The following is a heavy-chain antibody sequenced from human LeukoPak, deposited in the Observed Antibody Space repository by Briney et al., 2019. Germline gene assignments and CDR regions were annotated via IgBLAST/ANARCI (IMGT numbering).Heavy chain of an antibody. V-gene: IGHV4-39*01. D-gene: IGHD2-2*01. CDR3: ASLKTVPAATTYYYYGMDV. J-gene: IGHJ6*02. CDR2: IYYSGST. CDR1: GGSISSSSYY. Sequence: PSETLSLTCTVSGGSISSSSYYWGWIRKPPGKGREWIGSIYYSGSTYYSPSLKSRVTISVDTSKNQFSLKLSSVSAADTAVYYCASLKTVPAATTYYYYGMDVWGQGTTVTVSS.